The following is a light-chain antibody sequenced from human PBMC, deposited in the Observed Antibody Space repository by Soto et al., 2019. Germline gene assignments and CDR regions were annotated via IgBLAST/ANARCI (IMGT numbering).Light chain of an antibody. V-gene: IGKV3-20*01. CDR1: QSVSVNS. CDR2: AAS. Sequence: SRGTIKLTPGERATLSCRASQSVSVNSLAWYQQKGGQAPRLLIYAASTRATGVPDRFSGTGSGTDFALTISRLETDDSAVYYCQQYGGSPFIFGDGIMVAIK. J-gene: IGKJ3*01. CDR3: QQYGGSPFI.